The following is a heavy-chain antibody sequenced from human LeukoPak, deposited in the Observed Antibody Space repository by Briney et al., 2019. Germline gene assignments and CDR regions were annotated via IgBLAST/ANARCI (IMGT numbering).Heavy chain of an antibody. Sequence: SETLSLTCAVYGGPFSGYYWSWIRQPPGKGLEWIGDINHSGSTNYNPSLKSRVTISVATPKNQFSLKLSSVTAADTAVYYCARHGGPYYYDSSGYLDYGGQGTLVTVSS. V-gene: IGHV4-34*01. CDR1: GGPFSGYY. D-gene: IGHD3-22*01. J-gene: IGHJ4*02. CDR2: INHSGST. CDR3: ARHGGPYYYDSSGYLDY.